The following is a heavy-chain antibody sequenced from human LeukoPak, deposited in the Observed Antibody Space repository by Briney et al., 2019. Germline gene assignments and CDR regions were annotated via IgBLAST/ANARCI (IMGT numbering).Heavy chain of an antibody. CDR1: GFAFSSYE. V-gene: IGHV3-48*03. D-gene: IGHD4-17*01. J-gene: IGHJ3*02. CDR2: ISTSVSTI. Sequence: PGGSLRLSCAASGFAFSSYEVNWVRQAPGKGLEWVSYISTSVSTIYYGDSVKGRFTISRDNAKNSLFLQMNILRAEDTAVYYCARGSDYGVGAFDIWGQGTMVTVSS. CDR3: ARGSDYGVGAFDI.